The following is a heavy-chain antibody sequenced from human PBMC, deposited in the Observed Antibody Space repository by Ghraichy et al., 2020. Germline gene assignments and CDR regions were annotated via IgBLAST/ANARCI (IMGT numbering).Heavy chain of an antibody. Sequence: GESLNISCAASGFTFSNAWMSWVRQAPGKGLEWVGRIKSKTDGGTTDYAAPVKGRFTISRDDSKNTLYLQMNSLKTEDTAVYFCSTGDIVVVEAATKGRYWGQGTLVTVSS. D-gene: IGHD2-15*01. J-gene: IGHJ4*02. CDR2: IKSKTDGGTT. CDR1: GFTFSNAW. V-gene: IGHV3-15*01. CDR3: STGDIVVVEAATKGRY.